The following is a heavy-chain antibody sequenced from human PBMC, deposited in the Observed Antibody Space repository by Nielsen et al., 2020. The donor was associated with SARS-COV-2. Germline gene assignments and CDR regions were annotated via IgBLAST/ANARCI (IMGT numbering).Heavy chain of an antibody. CDR3: ARLSNFWSGYNDY. Sequence: GESLKISCRASGLIFGTYGMHWVRQAPGKGLEWVAGIWYDGSNENYAESMKGRFTISRDNSNNTLFLQMDSLTADDTAVYFCARLSNFWSGYNDYWGQGTLVIVSS. CDR1: GLIFGTYG. J-gene: IGHJ4*02. D-gene: IGHD3-3*01. CDR2: IWYDGSNE. V-gene: IGHV3-33*01.